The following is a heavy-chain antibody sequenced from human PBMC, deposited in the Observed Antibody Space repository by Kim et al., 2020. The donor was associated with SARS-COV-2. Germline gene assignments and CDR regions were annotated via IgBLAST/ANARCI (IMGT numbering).Heavy chain of an antibody. CDR3: ARDPGIVGATTYYFDY. V-gene: IGHV3-30*01. Sequence: DSVKGRFTTSRDNSKNTLYLQMNSLSAEDPAVYYCARDPGIVGATTYYFDYWGQGTLVTVSS. D-gene: IGHD1-26*01. J-gene: IGHJ4*02.